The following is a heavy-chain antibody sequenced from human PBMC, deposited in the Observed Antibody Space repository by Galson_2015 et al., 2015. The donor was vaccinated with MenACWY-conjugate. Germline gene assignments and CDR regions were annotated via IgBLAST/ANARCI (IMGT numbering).Heavy chain of an antibody. V-gene: IGHV3-23*01. J-gene: IGHJ5*02. CDR2: ISGSGDGT. D-gene: IGHD2/OR15-2a*01. Sequence: SLRLSCAASGFTFNRHSMSWGRQAPGKGLEWVSTISGSGDGTYYADPVKGRFTISRDNSKNTLYLQVNSLRAEDTAVYYCMREVYYFALLGWFDPWGQGTLVTVSS. CDR1: GFTFNRHS. CDR3: MREVYYFALLGWFDP.